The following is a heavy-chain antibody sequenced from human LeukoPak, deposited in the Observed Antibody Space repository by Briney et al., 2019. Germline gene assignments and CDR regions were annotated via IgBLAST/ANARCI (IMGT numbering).Heavy chain of an antibody. CDR1: GGSFSGYY. J-gene: IGHJ4*02. Sequence: SETLSLTCAVYGGSFSGYYWSWIRQPPGKGLEWIGSIYYSGSTYYNPSLKSRVTISVDTSKNQSSLKLSSVTAADTAVYYCARDRSGIAAAGYFDYWGQGTLVTVSS. CDR3: ARDRSGIAAAGYFDY. V-gene: IGHV4-34*01. D-gene: IGHD6-13*01. CDR2: IYYSGST.